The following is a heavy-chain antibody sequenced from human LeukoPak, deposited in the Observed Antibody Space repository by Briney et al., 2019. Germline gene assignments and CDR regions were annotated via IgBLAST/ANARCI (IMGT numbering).Heavy chain of an antibody. D-gene: IGHD1-1*01. Sequence: ASVKVSCKASGYAFTYHYIHLVRQAPGQGLEWMGIINPSNGDTNYAQRFQGRVTMTRDTSTSTVYMELSSLDSEDTAVYYCARESDVGKDFDCWGQGTLVTVSS. J-gene: IGHJ4*02. CDR2: INPSNGDT. CDR3: ARESDVGKDFDC. CDR1: GYAFTYHY. V-gene: IGHV1-46*01.